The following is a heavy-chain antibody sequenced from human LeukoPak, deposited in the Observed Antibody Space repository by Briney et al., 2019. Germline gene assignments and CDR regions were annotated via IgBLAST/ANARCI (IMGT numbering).Heavy chain of an antibody. Sequence: GSLRLSCAASGFTFSSYCMHWVRQAPGKGLVWVSRIKSDGSTNYADSVKGRFTISRDNAKNTLSLQMNSLRAEDTGVYYCARAPSEIGGYYPEYFRHWGQGTLVTVSS. CDR3: ARAPSEIGGYYPEYFRH. CDR2: IKSDGST. J-gene: IGHJ1*01. V-gene: IGHV3-74*01. CDR1: GFTFSSYC. D-gene: IGHD3-22*01.